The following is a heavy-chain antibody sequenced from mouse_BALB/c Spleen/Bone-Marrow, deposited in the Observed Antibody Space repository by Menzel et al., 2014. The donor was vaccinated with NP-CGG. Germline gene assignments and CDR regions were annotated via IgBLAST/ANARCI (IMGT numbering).Heavy chain of an antibody. V-gene: IGHV1S81*02. Sequence: VQLQQSGAELVKPGASVKLSCKASGYTFTSYWMHWVKLRPGQGLEWIGEINPSNGRTNYNEKFKSKATLTVDKSSSTAYMQLSSLTSEDSAVHYCARDGNYEGRFVYWAQGTLVTVSA. CDR2: INPSNGRT. D-gene: IGHD2-1*01. CDR1: GYTFTSYW. J-gene: IGHJ3*01. CDR3: ARDGNYEGRFVY.